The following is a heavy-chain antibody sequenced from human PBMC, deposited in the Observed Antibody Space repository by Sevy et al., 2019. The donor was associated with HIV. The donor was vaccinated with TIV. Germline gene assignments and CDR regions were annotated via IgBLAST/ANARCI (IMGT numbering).Heavy chain of an antibody. Sequence: VGSLRLSCEASRFTFNIYSMIWVRQAPGKGLEWVSSISSSSNYIYYADSVRGRFTISRDNSKNSLYLQMNSLRAEDTAVYYCAREGLDSTSYHFDYWGQGTLVTVSS. CDR3: AREGLDSTSYHFDY. CDR2: ISSSSNYI. J-gene: IGHJ4*02. CDR1: RFTFNIYS. V-gene: IGHV3-21*01. D-gene: IGHD3-22*01.